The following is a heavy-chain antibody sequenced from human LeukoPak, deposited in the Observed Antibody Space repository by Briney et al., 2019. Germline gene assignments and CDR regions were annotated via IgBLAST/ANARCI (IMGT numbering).Heavy chain of an antibody. D-gene: IGHD3-22*01. CDR1: GGSISSSSYY. Sequence: PSETLSLTCTVSGGSISSSSYYWGWVRQPPGKGLEWIGSIYYSGSTYYNPSLKSRVTISVDTSKNQFSLKLSSVTAADTAVYYCARRRSSGYPNYYYYYMDVWGKGTTVTVSS. CDR3: ARRRSSGYPNYYYYYMDV. CDR2: IYYSGST. V-gene: IGHV4-39*01. J-gene: IGHJ6*03.